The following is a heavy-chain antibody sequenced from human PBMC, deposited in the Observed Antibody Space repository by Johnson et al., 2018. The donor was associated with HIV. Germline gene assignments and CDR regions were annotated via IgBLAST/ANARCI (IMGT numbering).Heavy chain of an antibody. CDR1: GFTVDSNY. CDR2: INWNGGST. J-gene: IGHJ3*02. CDR3: ARGGYCTGGVCLGDAFDI. D-gene: IGHD2-8*02. Sequence: VQLVESGGGLVQPGGSLRISCAASGFTVDSNYMSWVRQAPGKGLEWVSGINWNGGSTGYADSVKGRFTISRDNAKNSLYLQMNSLRAEDTALYYCARGGYCTGGVCLGDAFDIWGQGTMVTVSS. V-gene: IGHV3-20*04.